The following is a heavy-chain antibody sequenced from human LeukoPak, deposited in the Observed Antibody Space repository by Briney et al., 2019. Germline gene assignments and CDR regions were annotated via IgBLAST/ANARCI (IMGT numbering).Heavy chain of an antibody. J-gene: IGHJ4*02. CDR1: GYTFTGYY. Sequence: VAAVKVSCKSSGYTFTGYYMHWVRHAPGQGREGVGWINPNSGGTNYAQKFQGRVTMTRDTSISTAYMELSRLRSDDTAVYYCARSFIAAAVLGDYFDYWGQGTLVTVSS. V-gene: IGHV1-2*02. CDR3: ARSFIAAAVLGDYFDY. D-gene: IGHD6-13*01. CDR2: INPNSGGT.